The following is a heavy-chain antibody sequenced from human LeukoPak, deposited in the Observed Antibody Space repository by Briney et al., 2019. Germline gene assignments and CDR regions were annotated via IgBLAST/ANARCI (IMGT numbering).Heavy chain of an antibody. CDR3: ARLFVGLIGAFGY. CDR2: IYYSGSP. V-gene: IGHV4-39*01. CDR1: GGSISSSSYY. D-gene: IGHD3-3*01. Sequence: SETLSLTCTVSGGSISSSSYYWGWIRQPPGKGLEWIGSIYYSGSPYYNPSLKSRVTISVDTSKNQFSLKLSSVAAADTAVDYCARLFVGLIGAFGYWGQGTLVTVSS. J-gene: IGHJ4*02.